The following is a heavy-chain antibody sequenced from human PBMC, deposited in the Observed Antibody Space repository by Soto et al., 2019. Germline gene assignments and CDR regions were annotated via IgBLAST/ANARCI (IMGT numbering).Heavy chain of an antibody. D-gene: IGHD2-8*01. J-gene: IGHJ4*02. V-gene: IGHV4-39*01. CDR2: IYYTGNT. Sequence: QLHESGPGQVKSSETLSLTCTVSGDSLRSSYHYWGWIRQSPGKGLERIGSIYYTGNTYYNPSLKSRVSISVDMATNEIYLRLSAESVADTAVYFCVRVEMYAGEFTPYFDRWGQGALVTVSS. CDR1: GDSLRSSYHY. CDR3: VRVEMYAGEFTPYFDR.